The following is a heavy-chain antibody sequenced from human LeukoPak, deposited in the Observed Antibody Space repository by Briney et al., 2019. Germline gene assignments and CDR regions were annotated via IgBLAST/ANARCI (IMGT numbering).Heavy chain of an antibody. CDR2: INGDGSST. CDR3: AKAAAMVTAYYYYYYMDV. D-gene: IGHD5-18*01. J-gene: IGHJ6*03. Sequence: GGSLRLSCAASGFTFSRFWVHWVRQAPGKGLVWVSRINGDGSSTNYADSVKGRFTISRDNSKNTLYLQMNSLRAEDTAVYYCAKAAAMVTAYYYYYYMDVWGKGTTVTVSS. V-gene: IGHV3-74*01. CDR1: GFTFSRFW.